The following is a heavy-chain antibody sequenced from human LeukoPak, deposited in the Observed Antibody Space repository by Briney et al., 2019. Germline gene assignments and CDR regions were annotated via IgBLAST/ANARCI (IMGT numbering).Heavy chain of an antibody. CDR3: AKGPGARGFFNWFDP. J-gene: IGHJ5*02. V-gene: IGHV3-48*03. D-gene: IGHD5-12*01. Sequence: GGSLRLSCAGSGFSFRDYEMNWVRQAPGKGLEWISYITASSTTIYYADSVKGRFTISRDNAKNSLYLQMNGLRGEDTAVYYCAKGPGARGFFNWFDPWGQGTLVTVSS. CDR1: GFSFRDYE. CDR2: ITASSTTI.